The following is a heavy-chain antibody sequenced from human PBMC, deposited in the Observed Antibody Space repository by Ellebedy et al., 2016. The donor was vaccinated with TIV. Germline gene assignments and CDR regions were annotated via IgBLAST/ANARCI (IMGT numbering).Heavy chain of an antibody. V-gene: IGHV3-7*02. D-gene: IGHD3-10*01. CDR1: GFTFSSYW. J-gene: IGHJ5*02. CDR3: ARVGEVGWFNP. CDR2: IKQDGSEK. Sequence: GESLKISXAASGFTFSSYWMSWVRQAPGKGLEWVANIKQDGSEKYYVDSVKGRFTISRDNAKNSLYLQMNSLRAEDTAVYYCARVGEVGWFNPWGQGTLVTVSS.